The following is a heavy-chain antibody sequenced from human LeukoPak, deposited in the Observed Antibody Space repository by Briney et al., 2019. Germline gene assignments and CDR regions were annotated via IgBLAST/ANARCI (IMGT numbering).Heavy chain of an antibody. Sequence: GASVKVSCKASGYTFTSYYMHWVRQAPGQGLGWMGIINPSGGSTSYAQKFQGRVTMTRDTSTSTVYMELSSLRSEDTAVYYYARGYYYDSSGYTAQYAFDIWGQGTMVTVSS. CDR3: ARGYYYDSSGYTAQYAFDI. CDR1: GYTFTSYY. D-gene: IGHD3-22*01. J-gene: IGHJ3*02. V-gene: IGHV1-46*01. CDR2: INPSGGST.